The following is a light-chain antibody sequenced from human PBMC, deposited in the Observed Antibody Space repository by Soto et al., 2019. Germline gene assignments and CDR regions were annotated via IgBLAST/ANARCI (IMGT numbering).Light chain of an antibody. CDR2: GTS. CDR1: QSISSNY. Sequence: EIVLTQSPGTLSLSPGERATLSCRASQSISSNYLNWYQQKPGQAPRLLIYGTSTRTTGIPDRFSGRGSGTDFTLTISRLEPEDFALYYCHQYAGSPWTFGQRTKVEIK. CDR3: HQYAGSPWT. V-gene: IGKV3-20*01. J-gene: IGKJ1*01.